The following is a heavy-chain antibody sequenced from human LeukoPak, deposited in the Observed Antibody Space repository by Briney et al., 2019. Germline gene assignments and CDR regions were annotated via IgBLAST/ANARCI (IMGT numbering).Heavy chain of an antibody. D-gene: IGHD2-8*02. J-gene: IGHJ4*02. V-gene: IGHV1-46*01. CDR3: ARNLMQFTGLAY. Sequence: GASVKVSCNASGDTFTTSYMYWVRQAPGQGLEWMGAINPSGGSTTYAQQFQGRVSMTRDLSTSTVYMELSSLRSEDTAVYYCARNLMQFTGLAYWGQGTLVTVSS. CDR2: INPSGGST. CDR1: GDTFTTSY.